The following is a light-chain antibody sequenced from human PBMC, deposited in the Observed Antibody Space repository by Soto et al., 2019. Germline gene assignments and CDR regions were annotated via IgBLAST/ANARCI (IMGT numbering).Light chain of an antibody. CDR3: QQRSHWPLLT. Sequence: DIVLTQSPATLPLSPGERATLSCRASQSVSSYLAWYQQKPGQAPRLLIYDASNMATGTPARFSGSGTGTDITLIISSLQLEDFAVYYCQQRSHWPLLTYGGGTKVEIK. CDR1: QSVSSY. V-gene: IGKV3-11*01. J-gene: IGKJ4*01. CDR2: DAS.